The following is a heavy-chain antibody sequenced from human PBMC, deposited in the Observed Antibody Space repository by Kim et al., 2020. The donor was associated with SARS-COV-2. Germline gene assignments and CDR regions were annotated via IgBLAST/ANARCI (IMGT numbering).Heavy chain of an antibody. CDR2: IGGRSEST. D-gene: IGHD5-18*01. Sequence: GGSLRLSCAASGFTFDSYAMSWIRQAPGKGLEWVSSIGGRSESTLYADPVKGRFTISRDNSKNTLYLQMSSLRVEDTAVYYCAPRGYTYGLNWFDPWGQGTLVTVSS. CDR3: APRGYTYGLNWFDP. J-gene: IGHJ5*02. V-gene: IGHV3-23*01. CDR1: GFTFDSYA.